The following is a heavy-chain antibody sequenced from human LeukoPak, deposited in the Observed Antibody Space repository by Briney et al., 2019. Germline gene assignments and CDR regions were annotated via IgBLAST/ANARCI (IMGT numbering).Heavy chain of an antibody. Sequence: PGRTLGLPRAASVFLFNTYAMRGVSQASARGLEDVSVISPTGSNTYYANSVKGRFTIPRDDYRTTVYLQMNSMRAEDAATYYCANLAFYEASAPLRDISFWGQGTLVTVSS. V-gene: IGHV3-23*01. J-gene: IGHJ4*02. D-gene: IGHD2-15*01. CDR3: ANLAFYEASAPLRDISF. CDR1: VFLFNTYA. CDR2: ISPTGSNT.